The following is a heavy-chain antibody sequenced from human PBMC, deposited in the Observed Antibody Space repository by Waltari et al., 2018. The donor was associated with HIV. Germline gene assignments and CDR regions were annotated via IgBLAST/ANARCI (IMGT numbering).Heavy chain of an antibody. Sequence: QVQLVESGGGVVHPGRSLRLSCAASGFTFSSYGMHWVRQAPGQGLEWVAIVSYDGSDKYYADSVKGRFTISRDNSKKTLYRQMNRLRAEDTALYYCAKDGRYCSGGSCYGPHFYYYGMDVWGQGTTVTVSS. V-gene: IGHV3-30*18. CDR3: AKDGRYCSGGSCYGPHFYYYGMDV. J-gene: IGHJ6*02. CDR2: VSYDGSDK. CDR1: GFTFSSYG. D-gene: IGHD2-15*01.